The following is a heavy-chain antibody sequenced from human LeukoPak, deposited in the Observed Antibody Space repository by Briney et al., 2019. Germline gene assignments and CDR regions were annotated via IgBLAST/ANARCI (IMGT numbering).Heavy chain of an antibody. CDR2: IYTSQST. J-gene: IGHJ4*02. CDR3: ARCDFWSGYYDY. V-gene: IGHV4-61*02. CDR1: GGSISSGSYG. Sequence: SETLSLTCTVSGGSISSGSYGWGWIRQPAGKGLEWIGRIYTSQSTNYNPSLKSRVTISVDTSKNQFSLKLSSVTAADTGVYYCARCDFWSGYYDYWGQGTLVTVSS. D-gene: IGHD3-3*01.